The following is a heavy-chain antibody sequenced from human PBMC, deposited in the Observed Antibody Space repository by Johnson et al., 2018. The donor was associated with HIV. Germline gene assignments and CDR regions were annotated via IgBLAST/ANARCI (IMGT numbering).Heavy chain of an antibody. CDR1: GFTFSSFP. CDR3: AKAMSPMVRGNI. CDR2: ISFDGSKK. V-gene: IGHV3-30*04. Sequence: QMQLVESGGGVVQPGRSLRLSCAASGFTFSSFPIHWVRQAPGKGLEWVAVISFDGSKKYYGDSVKGRFTISRDNSKNTLYLQMNSLRAEDTAVYYCAKAMSPMVRGNIWGQGTMVTVSS. J-gene: IGHJ3*02. D-gene: IGHD3-10*01.